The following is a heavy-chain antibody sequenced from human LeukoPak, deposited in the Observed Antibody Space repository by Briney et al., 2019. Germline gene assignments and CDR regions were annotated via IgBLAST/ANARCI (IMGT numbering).Heavy chain of an antibody. Sequence: SETLSLTCTVSGGSIGSGSYYWSWIRQPAGKALEWIGRIYTSGSINYNPSLKSRVTISVDTSKNQLSLKLSSVTAADTAVYYCAASHSSSWPFDYWGQGTLVTVSS. CDR2: IYTSGSI. CDR3: AASHSSSWPFDY. D-gene: IGHD6-13*01. CDR1: GGSIGSGSYY. J-gene: IGHJ4*02. V-gene: IGHV4-61*02.